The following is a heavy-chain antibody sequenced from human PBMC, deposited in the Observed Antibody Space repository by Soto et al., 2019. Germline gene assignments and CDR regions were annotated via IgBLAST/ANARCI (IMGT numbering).Heavy chain of an antibody. CDR2: ISSSSSYT. Sequence: GGSLRLSCAASGFTFSDYYMSWIRQAPGKGLEWVSYISSSSSYTNYADSVKGRFTISRDNAKNSLYLQMNSLRAEDTAVYYCVRDPSSGYRSFDYWGQGTLVTVSS. CDR3: VRDPSSGYRSFDY. CDR1: GFTFSDYY. V-gene: IGHV3-11*05. J-gene: IGHJ4*02. D-gene: IGHD3-22*01.